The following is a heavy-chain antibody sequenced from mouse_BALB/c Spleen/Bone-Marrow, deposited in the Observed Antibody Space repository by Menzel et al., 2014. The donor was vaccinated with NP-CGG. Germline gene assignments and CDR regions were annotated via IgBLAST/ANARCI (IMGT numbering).Heavy chain of an antibody. CDR3: ARMGHYGWFAY. J-gene: IGHJ3*01. CDR1: GFDFSSYW. V-gene: IGHV4-1*02. CDR2: INPDSNTI. Sequence: EVKLVESGGGLVQPRGSLKLSCAASGFDFSSYWMSWVRQAPGKGLEWIGEINPDSNTINYTPSLKDKFIISRDNAKNTLYLQMSKVRSEDTALYYCARMGHYGWFAYWGQGTLVTVSA. D-gene: IGHD1-1*01.